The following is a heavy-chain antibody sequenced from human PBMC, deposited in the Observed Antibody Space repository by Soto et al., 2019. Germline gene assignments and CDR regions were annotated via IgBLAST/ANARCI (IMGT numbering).Heavy chain of an antibody. CDR3: ARARSDYYAMDV. CDR1: CFMFPNYT. J-gene: IGHJ6*02. V-gene: IGHV3-21*06. Sequence: GSLSLSSASSCFMFPNYTMNEVRQAPGKGLEWVSSISSTGTDIDDSDSVKGRFTISRDNAKNLLFLKMDSLRVEDTAVYYCARARSDYYAMDVWGQGTTVTVSS. CDR2: ISSTGTDI.